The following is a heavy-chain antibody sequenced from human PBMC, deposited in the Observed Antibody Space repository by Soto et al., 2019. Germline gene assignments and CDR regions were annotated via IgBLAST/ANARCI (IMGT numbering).Heavy chain of an antibody. CDR2: IWYEGSNK. V-gene: IGHV3-33*01. CDR1: GFTFSSHG. Sequence: QVQLVESGGGVVQPGRSLRLSCAASGFTFSSHGMHWVRQAPGKGLEWVALIWYEGSNKYYADSVKGRFTISRDNSNNMVYLQMSSLRADDTAVYYCARDGTAVLIDYWGQGTLVNVSS. J-gene: IGHJ4*02. CDR3: ARDGTAVLIDY. D-gene: IGHD1-1*01.